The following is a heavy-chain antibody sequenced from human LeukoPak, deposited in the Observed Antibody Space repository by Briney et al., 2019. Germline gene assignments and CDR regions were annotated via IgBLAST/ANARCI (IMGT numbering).Heavy chain of an antibody. Sequence: GGSLRLSCAASGFTFSDDYMSWIRQAPGEGQEWVSYISSSGSTIYYADSVKGRFTISRDNAKNSVYLQMNSLRAEDAAVYYCAREEPAGIAAAGTEKYNWFDPWGQGTLVTVSS. CDR2: ISSSGSTI. CDR3: AREEPAGIAAAGTEKYNWFDP. V-gene: IGHV3-11*04. J-gene: IGHJ5*02. D-gene: IGHD6-13*01. CDR1: GFTFSDDY.